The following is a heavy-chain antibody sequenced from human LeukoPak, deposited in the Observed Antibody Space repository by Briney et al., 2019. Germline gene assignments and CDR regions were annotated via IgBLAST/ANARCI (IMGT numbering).Heavy chain of an antibody. D-gene: IGHD2-2*01. CDR3: ARAPQLLRGWFDY. CDR1: GYSFTSYW. Sequence: GESLKISCKGSGYSFTSYWIGWVRQVPGKGLEWMGIIYPGDSDTRYSPSFQGQVTISADKSINTAYLQWSSLKASDTAMFYCARAPQLLRGWFDYWGQGTLVTVSS. J-gene: IGHJ4*02. V-gene: IGHV5-51*01. CDR2: IYPGDSDT.